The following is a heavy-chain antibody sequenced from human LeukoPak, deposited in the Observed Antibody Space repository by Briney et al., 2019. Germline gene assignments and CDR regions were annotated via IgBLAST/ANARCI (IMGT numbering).Heavy chain of an antibody. Sequence: GGSLRLSCAASGFTFSSYGMHWVRQAPGKGLEWVAGISYDGSNKYYADSVKGRFTIARDNSKNTLYLQMNSLRAEDPAVYYCAKIVGATDAFDIWGQGKMVTVSS. D-gene: IGHD1-26*01. J-gene: IGHJ3*02. CDR3: AKIVGATDAFDI. CDR2: ISYDGSNK. CDR1: GFTFSSYG. V-gene: IGHV3-30*18.